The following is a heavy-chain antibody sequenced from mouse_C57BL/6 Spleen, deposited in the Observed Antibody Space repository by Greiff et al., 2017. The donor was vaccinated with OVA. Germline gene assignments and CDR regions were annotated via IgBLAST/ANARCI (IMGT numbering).Heavy chain of an antibody. CDR2: ISYDGSN. J-gene: IGHJ3*01. CDR3: AREGAYYSNYEGFAY. CDR1: GYSITSGYY. V-gene: IGHV3-6*01. D-gene: IGHD2-5*01. Sequence: EVQRVESGPGLVKPSQSLSLTCSVTGYSITSGYYWNWIRQFPGNKLEWMGYISYDGSNNYNPSLKNRISITRDTSKNQFFLKLNSVTTEDTATYYCAREGAYYSNYEGFAYWGQGTLVTVSA.